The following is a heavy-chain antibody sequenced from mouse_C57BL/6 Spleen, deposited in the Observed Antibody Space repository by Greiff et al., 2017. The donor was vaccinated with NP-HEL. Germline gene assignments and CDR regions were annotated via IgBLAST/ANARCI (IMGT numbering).Heavy chain of an antibody. Sequence: EVKVVESGGGLVQPGGSLSLSCAASGFTFTDYYMSWVRQPPGKALEWLGFIRNKANGYTTEYSASVKGRFTISRDNSQSILYLQMNALRAEDSATYYCARYTEAQDYYGSSYWYFDVWGTGTTVTVSS. CDR3: ARYTEAQDYYGSSYWYFDV. V-gene: IGHV7-3*01. J-gene: IGHJ1*03. D-gene: IGHD1-1*01. CDR2: IRNKANGYTT. CDR1: GFTFTDYY.